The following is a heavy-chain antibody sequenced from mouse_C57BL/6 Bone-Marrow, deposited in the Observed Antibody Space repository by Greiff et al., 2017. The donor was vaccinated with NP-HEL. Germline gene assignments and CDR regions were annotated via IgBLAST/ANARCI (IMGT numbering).Heavy chain of an antibody. CDR3: ARPLIYYYGSAFAY. J-gene: IGHJ3*01. Sequence: EVKLVESGGGLVQPGGSLKLSCAASGFTFSDYYMYWVRQTPEKRLEWVAYISNGGGSTYYPDTVKGRFTISRDNAKNTLYLQMSRLKSEDTAMYYCARPLIYYYGSAFAYWGQGTLVTVSA. CDR2: ISNGGGST. D-gene: IGHD1-1*01. V-gene: IGHV5-12*01. CDR1: GFTFSDYY.